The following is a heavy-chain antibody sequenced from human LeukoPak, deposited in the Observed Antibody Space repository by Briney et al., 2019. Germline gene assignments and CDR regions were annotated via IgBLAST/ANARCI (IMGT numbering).Heavy chain of an antibody. V-gene: IGHV3-30-3*01. J-gene: IGHJ3*02. CDR1: GFTFSTYF. CDR2: IASDGGHT. D-gene: IGHD2-21*01. Sequence: GGSLRLSCAASGFTFSTYFMHWVRQAPGKGLEWVADIASDGGHTFYVESVKGRFTISRDNSKNTLYLQMNSLRAEDTAVYFCARERQDTILHSGAFDIWGQGTMVTVSS. CDR3: ARERQDTILHSGAFDI.